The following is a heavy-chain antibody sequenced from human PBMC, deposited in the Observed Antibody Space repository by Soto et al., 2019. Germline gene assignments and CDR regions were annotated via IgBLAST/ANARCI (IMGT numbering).Heavy chain of an antibody. Sequence: HPGGSLRLSCAASGFQFSSYEMNWVRQAPGKGLEWVAHISHSGATIFYADSVKGRFTISRDNTNNSLSLQMNSLRGEDTAVYYCARGAFWYSTSTTDDAFDVWGQGTVVTVSS. CDR2: ISHSGATI. D-gene: IGHD6-6*01. CDR1: GFQFSSYE. CDR3: ARGAFWYSTSTTDDAFDV. V-gene: IGHV3-48*03. J-gene: IGHJ3*01.